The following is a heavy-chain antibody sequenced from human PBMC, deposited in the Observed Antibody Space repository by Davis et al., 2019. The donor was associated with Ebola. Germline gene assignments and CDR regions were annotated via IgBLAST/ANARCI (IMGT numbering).Heavy chain of an antibody. J-gene: IGHJ5*02. Sequence: SDTLSPTCTLLGGSISSGDYYWSWIRQPPGKGLEWIGYIYYSGSTYYNPSLKSRVTISVDTSRNQFSLKMRSVTAADTAVYYCARNSITKFNWLDPWGQGALVTVSS. D-gene: IGHD1-14*01. CDR2: IYYSGST. CDR3: ARNSITKFNWLDP. CDR1: GGSISSGDYY. V-gene: IGHV4-30-4*02.